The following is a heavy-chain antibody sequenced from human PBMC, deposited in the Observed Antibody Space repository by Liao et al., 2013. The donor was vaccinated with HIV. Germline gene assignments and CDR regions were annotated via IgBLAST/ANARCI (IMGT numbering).Heavy chain of an antibody. D-gene: IGHD4-23*01. CDR1: GGSFSGYY. CDR3: ARGGPGVNAEYFQY. Sequence: QVQLQQWGAGLLKPSETLSLTCAVYGGSFSGYYWSWVRQSPQKGLEWLGEINHSGNTNRNPSLKRRVTLSVDTSKNQFSLKMTSVTASDTAMYYCARGGPGVNAEYFQYWGHGNLVTVS. J-gene: IGHJ1*01. CDR2: INHSGNT. V-gene: IGHV4-34*01.